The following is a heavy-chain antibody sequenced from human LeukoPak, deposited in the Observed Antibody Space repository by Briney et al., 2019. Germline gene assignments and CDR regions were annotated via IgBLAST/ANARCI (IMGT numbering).Heavy chain of an antibody. V-gene: IGHV3-53*01. CDR2: IYSGGST. Sequence: GGSLRLSCAASGFTVSSNYMSWVRQAPGKGLEWVSVIYSGGSTYYADSVKGRFTISRDNSKNTLYLQMNSLRAEDTAVYYCARERTGIAVAGTKLSYFDYWGQGTLVTVSS. CDR3: ARERTGIAVAGTKLSYFDY. J-gene: IGHJ4*02. CDR1: GFTVSSNY. D-gene: IGHD6-19*01.